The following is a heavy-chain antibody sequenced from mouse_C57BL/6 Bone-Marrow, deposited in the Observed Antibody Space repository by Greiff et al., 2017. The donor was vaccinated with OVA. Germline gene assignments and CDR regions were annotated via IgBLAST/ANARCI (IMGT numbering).Heavy chain of an antibody. CDR1: GYTFTAYN. Sequence: VQLKQSGPELVKPGASVKMSCKASGYTFTAYNMHWVKQSHGKSLEWIGYINPNNGGTSYNQKFKGKATLTVNKSSSTAYMELRSLSSEDSAVYYCASNWDGAMDYWGQGTSVTVSS. D-gene: IGHD4-1*01. J-gene: IGHJ4*01. CDR2: INPNNGGT. V-gene: IGHV1-22*01. CDR3: ASNWDGAMDY.